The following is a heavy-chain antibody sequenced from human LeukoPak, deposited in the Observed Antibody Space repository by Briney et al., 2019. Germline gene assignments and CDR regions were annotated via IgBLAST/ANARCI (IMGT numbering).Heavy chain of an antibody. CDR1: GFTFNNYW. CDR2: IKQDGSEQ. V-gene: IGHV3-7*01. J-gene: IGHJ3*02. D-gene: IGHD3-22*01. Sequence: GGSLRLSCAAFGFTFNNYWMTWVRQDPGKGLEWVANIKQDGSEQYYVDSVKGRFTISRDNAKNSVFLQMHSLRAEDTAVYYCVRETRIITTIIGGAFDIWGQGTTVTVSS. CDR3: VRETRIITTIIGGAFDI.